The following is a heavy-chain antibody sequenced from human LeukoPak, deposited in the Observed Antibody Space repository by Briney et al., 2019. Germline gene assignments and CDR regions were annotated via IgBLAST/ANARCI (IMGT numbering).Heavy chain of an antibody. Sequence: PGGSLRLSCAASRFPLISYCLNWVRPAPAKGVEWVSVISSSSNYIYYADPVKGGLTISRDNAKNSRYLQMNSRGAGDTALYYCARDQYKGICHDSWGQGTLVTVSS. V-gene: IGHV3-21*01. CDR2: ISSSSNYI. J-gene: IGHJ5*01. CDR3: ARDQYKGICHDS. D-gene: IGHD1-14*01. CDR1: RFPLISYC.